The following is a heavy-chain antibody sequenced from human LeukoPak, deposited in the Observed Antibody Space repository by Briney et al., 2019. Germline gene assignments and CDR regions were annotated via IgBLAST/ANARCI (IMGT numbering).Heavy chain of an antibody. V-gene: IGHV4-61*02. CDR1: GGSLSSGSYY. D-gene: IGHD2-2*01. Sequence: SETLSLTCTVSGGSLSSGSYYWSWIRQPAGKGLEWVGRISTSGSTHYNTPLKSRVTISVATSKNLFSLKLSSVTAADTAVYYCARASVGGYCSSTSCHMGYYYYYMDVWGKGATVTASS. CDR3: ARASVGGYCSSTSCHMGYYYYYMDV. CDR2: ISTSGST. J-gene: IGHJ6*03.